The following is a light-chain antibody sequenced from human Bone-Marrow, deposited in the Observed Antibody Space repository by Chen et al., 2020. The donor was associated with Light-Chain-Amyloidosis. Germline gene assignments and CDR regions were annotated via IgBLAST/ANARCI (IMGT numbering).Light chain of an antibody. CDR2: EVS. Sequence: QSALTQPPSASGSHGQSVTICGTGTGSDVGADNFGSWYQQHPGTAHKLVIYEVSKRPSGVPDRVSGSKSGNTASLTVSGLQAEDEADYYCSSYAGSNNPLYVFGTGTGVTVL. V-gene: IGLV2-8*01. CDR3: SSYAGSNNPLYV. J-gene: IGLJ1*01. CDR1: GSDVGADNF.